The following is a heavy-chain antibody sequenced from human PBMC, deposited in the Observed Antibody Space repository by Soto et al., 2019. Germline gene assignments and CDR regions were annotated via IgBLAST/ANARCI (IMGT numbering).Heavy chain of an antibody. D-gene: IGHD5-18*01. CDR2: IYPGDSDT. Sequence: PGESLKISCKGSGSTFTSYWFAWVRQVPGKGLEWMGFIYPGDSDTRYSPSFQGQVTISADRSISTAYLHWSSLKASDTAIYYCARQIHSTYYYYGMDVWGQGTTVTVSS. V-gene: IGHV5-51*01. CDR3: ARQIHSTYYYYGMDV. J-gene: IGHJ6*02. CDR1: GSTFTSYW.